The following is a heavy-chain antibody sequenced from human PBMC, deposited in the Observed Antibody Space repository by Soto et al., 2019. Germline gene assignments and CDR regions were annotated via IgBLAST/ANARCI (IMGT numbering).Heavy chain of an antibody. CDR1: GFSVSDHY. CDR2: SRDKPQGYST. Sequence: PGGALRLSCAGSGFSVSDHYIDWVRQAPGKGLEWVGRSRDKPQGYSTAYAASVKGRFTTSRDESKNSAYLQMHSLKTEDTAVYYCVRATYFSVSSGYTRCLDYWGPATLVTVSS. D-gene: IGHD3-22*01. V-gene: IGHV3-72*01. CDR3: VRATYFSVSSGYTRCLDY. J-gene: IGHJ4*02.